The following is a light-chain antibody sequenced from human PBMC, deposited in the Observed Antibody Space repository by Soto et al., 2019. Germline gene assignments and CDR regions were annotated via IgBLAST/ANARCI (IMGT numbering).Light chain of an antibody. J-gene: IGLJ2*01. CDR3: SPYTSSSTLRV. Sequence: QSALTQPASVSGSPGQSITISCTGTSSDVGGYNYVSWYQQHPGKAPKLMIYDVSNRPSGVSNRFSGSKSGNTASLTISGLLAEDEADYYCSPYTSSSTLRVFGGGTKLTVL. CDR1: SSDVGGYNY. V-gene: IGLV2-14*01. CDR2: DVS.